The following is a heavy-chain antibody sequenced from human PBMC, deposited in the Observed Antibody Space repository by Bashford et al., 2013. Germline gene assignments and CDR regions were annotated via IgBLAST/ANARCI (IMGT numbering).Heavy chain of an antibody. V-gene: IGHV4-39*01. Sequence: SETLSLTCTVSGGSISSSSYYWGWIRQPQEGGWSGLGVSIIVGAPTTTRPSRVESTISVDTSKNQFSLKLSSVTAADTAVYYCATSGGRRSWYHYWGPGNPWSPRLL. D-gene: IGHD6-13*01. CDR1: GGSISSSSYY. CDR3: ATSGGRRSWYHY. CDR2: SIIVGAP. J-gene: IGHJ4*03.